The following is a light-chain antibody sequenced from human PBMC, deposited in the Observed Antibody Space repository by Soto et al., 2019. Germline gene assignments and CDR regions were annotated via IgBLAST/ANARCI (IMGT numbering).Light chain of an antibody. V-gene: IGKV3-15*01. CDR2: DAF. J-gene: IGKJ1*01. CDR3: QQYKNWPHT. Sequence: EIVMTQSPATLSVSPGESATLSCRASQTVRNNVAWYQQKPGLTPRLLIYDAFSRATGIPARISGSGSGTEFTLTISSLQSEDFAVYYCQQYKNWPHTFGQGTKVDIK. CDR1: QTVRNN.